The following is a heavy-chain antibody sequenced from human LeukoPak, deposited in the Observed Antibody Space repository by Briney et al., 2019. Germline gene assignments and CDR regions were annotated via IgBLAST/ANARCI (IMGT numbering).Heavy chain of an antibody. CDR1: GFTFSSYS. Sequence: GGSLRLSCAASGFTFSSYSMNWVRQAPGKGLEWVSSISSSSSYIYYADSVKGRFTISRDNAKNSLYLQMNSLRAEDTAVYYCARDTRGPRDYFDYWGQGTLVTVSS. CDR3: ARDTRGPRDYFDY. CDR2: ISSSSSYI. J-gene: IGHJ4*02. V-gene: IGHV3-21*01.